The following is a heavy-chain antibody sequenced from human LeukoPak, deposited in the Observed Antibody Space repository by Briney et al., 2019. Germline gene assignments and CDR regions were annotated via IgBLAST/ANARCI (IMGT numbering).Heavy chain of an antibody. CDR3: ARDPKDFWCGYLGAFDI. V-gene: IGHV3-11*01. D-gene: IGHD3-3*01. Sequence: PGGSLRLSCAASGFTFSDYYMSWIRQAPGKGLEWVSYISSSGSIIYYADSVKGRFTISRDNAKNSLYLQMNSLRAEDTAVYYCARDPKDFWCGYLGAFDIWGQGTMVTVSS. CDR1: GFTFSDYY. J-gene: IGHJ3*02. CDR2: ISSSGSII.